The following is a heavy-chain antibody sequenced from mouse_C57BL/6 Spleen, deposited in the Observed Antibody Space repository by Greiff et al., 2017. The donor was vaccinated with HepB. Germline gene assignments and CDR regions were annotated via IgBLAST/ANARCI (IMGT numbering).Heavy chain of an antibody. D-gene: IGHD1-1*01. CDR1: GYSFTGYY. Sequence: EVKLMESGPELVKPGASVKISCKASGYSFTGYYMNWVKQSPEKSLEWIGEINPSTGGTTYNQKFKAKATLTVDKSSSTAYMQLKSLTSEDSAVYYCASLVAGDYFDYWGQGTTLTVSS. J-gene: IGHJ2*01. CDR3: ASLVAGDYFDY. V-gene: IGHV1-42*01. CDR2: INPSTGGT.